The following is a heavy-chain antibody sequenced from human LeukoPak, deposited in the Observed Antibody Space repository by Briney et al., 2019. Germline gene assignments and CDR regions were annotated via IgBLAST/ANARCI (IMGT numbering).Heavy chain of an antibody. CDR1: GFTFSSYA. J-gene: IGHJ3*02. CDR3: ARAGATNVGGAFDI. Sequence: PGGSLRLSCAASGFTFSSYAMHWVRQAPGKGLEWVAVIWYDGSNKYYADSVKGRFTISRDNSKNTLYLQMNSLRAEDTAVYYCARAGATNVGGAFDIWGQGTMVTVSS. CDR2: IWYDGSNK. V-gene: IGHV3-33*08. D-gene: IGHD1-26*01.